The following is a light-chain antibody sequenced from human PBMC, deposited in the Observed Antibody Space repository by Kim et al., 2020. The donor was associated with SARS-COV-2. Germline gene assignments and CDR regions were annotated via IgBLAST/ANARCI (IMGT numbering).Light chain of an antibody. CDR2: DVT. CDR1: TSDVGAYMY. V-gene: IGLV2-14*03. Sequence: QSALTQPASVSGSPGQSITISCTGTTSDVGAYMYVSWYQQHPGRAPTVLIYDVTNRPSGVSNRFSGSKSANTASLTISGLQAEDEADYYCSSFTSSNTVVFGGGTKVTVL. CDR3: SSFTSSNTVV. J-gene: IGLJ2*01.